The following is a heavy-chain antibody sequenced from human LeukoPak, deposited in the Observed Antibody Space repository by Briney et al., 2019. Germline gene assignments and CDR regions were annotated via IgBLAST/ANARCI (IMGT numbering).Heavy chain of an antibody. D-gene: IGHD3-3*01. Sequence: ASVKVSCKASGYTFTSYGISWVRQAPGQGLEWMGWISAYNGNTNYAQKLQGRVTMTTDTSTSTAYMELRSLRSDDTAVYYCAREAPNDFWSGYLCYYYGMDVWGQGTTVTVSS. CDR2: ISAYNGNT. V-gene: IGHV1-18*01. J-gene: IGHJ6*02. CDR1: GYTFTSYG. CDR3: AREAPNDFWSGYLCYYYGMDV.